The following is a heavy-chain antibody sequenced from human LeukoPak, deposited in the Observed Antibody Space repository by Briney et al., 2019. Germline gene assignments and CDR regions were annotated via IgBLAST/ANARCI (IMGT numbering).Heavy chain of an antibody. V-gene: IGHV3-30*18. CDR1: GFTFSSYG. Sequence: GGSLRFSCAASGFTFSSYGMHWVRQAPGKGLEWVAVISYDGSNKYYADSVKGRFTISRDNSKNTLYLQMNSLRAEDTAVYYCAKDGFYDYVWGSYRYSYFDYWGQGTLVTVSS. J-gene: IGHJ4*02. CDR3: AKDGFYDYVWGSYRYSYFDY. CDR2: ISYDGSNK. D-gene: IGHD3-16*02.